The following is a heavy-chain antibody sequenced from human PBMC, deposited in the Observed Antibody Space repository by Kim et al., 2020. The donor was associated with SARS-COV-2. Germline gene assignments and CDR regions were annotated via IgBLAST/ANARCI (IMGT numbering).Heavy chain of an antibody. V-gene: IGHV1-69*01. CDR3: ARAGIAVAGLEYFQH. D-gene: IGHD6-19*01. Sequence: QKFQGRVTITADESTSTAYMELSSLRSEDTAVYYCARAGIAVAGLEYFQHWGQGTLVTVSS. J-gene: IGHJ1*01.